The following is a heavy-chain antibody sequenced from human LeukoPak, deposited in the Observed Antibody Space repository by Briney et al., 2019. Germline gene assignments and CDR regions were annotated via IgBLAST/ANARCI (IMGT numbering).Heavy chain of an antibody. CDR3: AREDRAFDY. V-gene: IGHV3-33*01. Sequence: GRSLRLSCAASGFTFSSYGMHWVRQAPGKGLEWVAVIWYDGSNKYYADSVKGRFTISRDNSKNTLYLQMNSLRAEDTAVYYCAREDRAFDYWGQGTLVTASS. CDR2: IWYDGSNK. CDR1: GFTFSSYG. J-gene: IGHJ4*02.